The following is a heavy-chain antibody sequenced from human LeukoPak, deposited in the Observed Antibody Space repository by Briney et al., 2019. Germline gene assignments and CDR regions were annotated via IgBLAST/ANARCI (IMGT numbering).Heavy chain of an antibody. J-gene: IGHJ5*02. CDR3: ARRVIMSAAGVPDTWLDP. D-gene: IGHD2-8*01. CDR1: GGSISDYY. Sequence: PSETLSLTCTVCGGSISDYYWNWIRQRPGKGLEWVGHISYSGGTKHNPSLQSRVTISIDTSKNQFSLNLSSVPAADTAVYYCARRVIMSAAGVPDTWLDPWGQGILVTVSS. CDR2: ISYSGGT. V-gene: IGHV4-59*08.